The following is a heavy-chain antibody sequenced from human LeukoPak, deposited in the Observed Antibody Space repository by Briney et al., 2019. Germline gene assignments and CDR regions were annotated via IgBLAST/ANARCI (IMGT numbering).Heavy chain of an antibody. Sequence: PGGSLRLSCAASGFTFSSYEMNWVRQAPGKGLEWVSYISSSGSTICYADSVKGRFTISRDNAKNSLYLQMNSLRAEDTAVYYCAKRAMWDLYWYFDLWGRGTLVTVSS. CDR3: AKRAMWDLYWYFDL. CDR1: GFTFSSYE. D-gene: IGHD1-26*01. V-gene: IGHV3-48*03. J-gene: IGHJ2*01. CDR2: ISSSGSTI.